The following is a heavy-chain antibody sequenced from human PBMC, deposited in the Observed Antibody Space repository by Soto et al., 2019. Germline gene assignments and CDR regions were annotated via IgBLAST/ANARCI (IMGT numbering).Heavy chain of an antibody. J-gene: IGHJ4*02. Sequence: EVQLVESGGGLVKPGGSLRLSCAASGFTFSSYSMNWVRQAPGKGLEWVSSISSSSSYIYYADSVKGRFTISRDNAKNSLYLQMNSLRAEDTAVYYCARDSSGWPDFAYWGQGTLVTVSS. CDR2: ISSSSSYI. D-gene: IGHD6-19*01. V-gene: IGHV3-21*01. CDR3: ARDSSGWPDFAY. CDR1: GFTFSSYS.